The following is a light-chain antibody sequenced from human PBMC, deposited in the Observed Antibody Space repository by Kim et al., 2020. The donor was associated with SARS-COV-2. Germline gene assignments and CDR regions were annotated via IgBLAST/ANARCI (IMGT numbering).Light chain of an antibody. V-gene: IGKV3-15*01. J-gene: IGKJ2*01. CDR3: QQYNNWPPRYT. CDR2: GAS. CDR1: QGVSSN. Sequence: PGEEATLSCRASQGVSSNLAWYQQKPGQAPRLLIYGASTRATGIPARFSGSGSGTEFTLTISSLQSEDFAVYYCQQYNNWPPRYTFGQGTKLEI.